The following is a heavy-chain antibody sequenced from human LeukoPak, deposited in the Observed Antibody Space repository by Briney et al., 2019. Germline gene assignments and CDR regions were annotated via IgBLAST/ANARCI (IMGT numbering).Heavy chain of an antibody. CDR3: ARGPNTSGWSY. D-gene: IGHD6-19*01. Sequence: GGSLRLSCAASGFTFSSYEMNWVRQAPGKGLEWVSYISSSGSTIYYADSVKGRFTISRDNAKNSLYLQMNSLRAEDTAVYYCARGPNTSGWSYWGQGTLVTVSS. J-gene: IGHJ4*02. V-gene: IGHV3-48*03. CDR1: GFTFSSYE. CDR2: ISSSGSTI.